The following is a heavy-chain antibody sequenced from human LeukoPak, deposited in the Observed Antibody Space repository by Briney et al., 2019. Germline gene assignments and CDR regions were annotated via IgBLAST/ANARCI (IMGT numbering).Heavy chain of an antibody. Sequence: PGRSLRLSCAASGFTFSSYGMHWVRQAPGKGLEWVAVIWYDGSNNYYADSVKGRFTISRDNSKNTLYLQMNGLRAEDTAVYYCARDYLDWYFDLWGRGTLVTVSS. J-gene: IGHJ2*01. CDR2: IWYDGSNN. CDR1: GFTFSSYG. CDR3: ARDYLDWYFDL. V-gene: IGHV3-33*01.